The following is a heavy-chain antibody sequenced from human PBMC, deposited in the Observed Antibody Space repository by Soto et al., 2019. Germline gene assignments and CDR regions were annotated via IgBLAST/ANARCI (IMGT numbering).Heavy chain of an antibody. D-gene: IGHD2-2*01. CDR3: ARVPDR. J-gene: IGHJ5*02. CDR1: GGSISTYY. CDR2: IYSSGST. Sequence: SETLSLTCTVSGGSISTYYWSWIRQPPGKGLEWIGYIYSSGSTNYNPSLKSRVTISVDRSKNQFSLKLSSVTAADTAVYYCARVPDRWGQGTLVTVSS. V-gene: IGHV4-59*12.